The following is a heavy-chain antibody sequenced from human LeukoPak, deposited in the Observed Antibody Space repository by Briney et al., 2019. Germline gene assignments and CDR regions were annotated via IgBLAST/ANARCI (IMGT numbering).Heavy chain of an antibody. D-gene: IGHD3-10*01. Sequence: GGSLRLSCAASGFTFSSYNMNWVRQAPGKGLEWVSSISSSSNYIYYADSVKGRFTISRDNAKNSLYLQMNSLRAEDTAVYYCARGGGGRYYGSGSSTNFDYWGQGTLVTVSS. CDR3: ARGGGGRYYGSGSSTNFDY. CDR1: GFTFSSYN. CDR2: ISSSSNYI. J-gene: IGHJ4*02. V-gene: IGHV3-21*01.